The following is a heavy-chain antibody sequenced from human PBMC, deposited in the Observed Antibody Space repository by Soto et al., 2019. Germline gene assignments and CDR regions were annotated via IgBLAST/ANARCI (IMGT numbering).Heavy chain of an antibody. CDR3: AKDRSGGSYYLFDY. D-gene: IGHD1-26*01. J-gene: IGHJ4*02. V-gene: IGHV3-30*18. Sequence: QVQLVESGGGVVQPGRSLRLSCAASGFIFSNYGVHWVRQTPGKGLEWVAVISSDGSNKYYADSVKGRFTISRDNSKYALYLQMHSLRPEDTAMYYCAKDRSGGSYYLFDYWGQGTLVTVSS. CDR2: ISSDGSNK. CDR1: GFIFSNYG.